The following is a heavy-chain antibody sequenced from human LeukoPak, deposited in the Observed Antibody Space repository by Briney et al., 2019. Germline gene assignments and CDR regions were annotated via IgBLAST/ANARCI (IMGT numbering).Heavy chain of an antibody. J-gene: IGHJ4*02. CDR3: VTERAGAFED. Sequence: GGSLRLSCAASGLFLSNEWMNWVRQTPGKGLEWVGLIKGKSNGETTHYAAPVKGRFTISRDDSKNTLFLQMNILQTEDTAMYYCVTERAGAFEDWGQGTLVTVSS. CDR1: GLFLSNEW. CDR2: IKGKSNGETT. V-gene: IGHV3-15*01. D-gene: IGHD6-19*01.